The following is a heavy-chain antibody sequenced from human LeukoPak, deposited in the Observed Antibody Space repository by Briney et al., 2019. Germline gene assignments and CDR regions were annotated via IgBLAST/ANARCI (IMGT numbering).Heavy chain of an antibody. Sequence: PSETLSLTCTVSGGSISSYYWSWIRQPPGKGLEWIGYIYYSGSTNYNPSLKSRVTISVGTSKNQFSLKLSSVTAADTAVYYCARIWGDFGSGFSPDYGGREPRVTVSS. D-gene: IGHD3-3*01. V-gene: IGHV4-59*08. CDR2: IYYSGST. CDR3: ARIWGDFGSGFSPDY. J-gene: IGHJ4*02. CDR1: GGSISSYY.